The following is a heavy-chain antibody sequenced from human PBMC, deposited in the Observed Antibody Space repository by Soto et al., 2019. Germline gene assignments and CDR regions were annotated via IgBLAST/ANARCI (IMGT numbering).Heavy chain of an antibody. CDR3: TRANWYSEY. D-gene: IGHD7-27*01. CDR1: GGSISNHY. J-gene: IGHJ4*02. V-gene: IGHV4-59*11. CDR2: IYYNANT. Sequence: QVQLQESGPGLVKPSETLSLTCSVSGGSISNHYWSWLRQPPGKGLGWIGYIYYNANTNYNPSLKSRVTMAVDTSRNQISRKLTTVTAADTAVYYCTRANWYSEYWGQGTLVTVSS.